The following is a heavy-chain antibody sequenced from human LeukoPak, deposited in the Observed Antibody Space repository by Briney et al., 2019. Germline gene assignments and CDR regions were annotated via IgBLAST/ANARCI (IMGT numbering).Heavy chain of an antibody. CDR2: INHRGRT. J-gene: IGHJ4*02. CDR3: ARGRKGAVVAAMSY. Sequence: PSETLSLTCAVYGESFSGYYWRWIRQPPGKGGEWIGEINHRGRTNYTPSLKRRVTISVDTSNNHFSLKLSSLTAADTAVYYCARGRKGAVVAAMSYWGQGTLVTVSS. CDR1: GESFSGYY. V-gene: IGHV4-34*01. D-gene: IGHD2-15*01.